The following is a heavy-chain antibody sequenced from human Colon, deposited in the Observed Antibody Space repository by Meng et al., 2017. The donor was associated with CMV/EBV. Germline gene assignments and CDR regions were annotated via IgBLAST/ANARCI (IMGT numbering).Heavy chain of an antibody. Sequence: QVQLQESGPGLVKPSETLSLTCTVSVGSISGHYWTWIRRPAGEGLQLLGRIYSNGRIDENYSLRSRVTISVDTSKNQLSLRLTSVTAADTAVYYCGRAGARGVPIDVWGRGTLVTVSS. CDR3: GRAGARGVPIDV. V-gene: IGHV4-4*07. CDR2: IYSNGRI. D-gene: IGHD3-10*01. CDR1: VGSISGHY. J-gene: IGHJ1*01.